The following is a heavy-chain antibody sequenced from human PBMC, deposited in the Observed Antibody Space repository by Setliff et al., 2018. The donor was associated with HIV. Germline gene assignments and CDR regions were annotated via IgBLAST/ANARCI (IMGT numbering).Heavy chain of an antibody. Sequence: ASVKVSCKASGYRFTTYNIHWVRQGPGQGLEWMGMINPRGGKANYAQRFQGRLTVTTDTSTSTVYMELRLLTSDDTAIYYFAREGHVATPGSSEFDPWGQGTLVTVSS. CDR3: AREGHVATPGSSEFDP. CDR2: INPRGGKA. J-gene: IGHJ5*02. V-gene: IGHV1-46*01. CDR1: GYRFTTYN. D-gene: IGHD2-15*01.